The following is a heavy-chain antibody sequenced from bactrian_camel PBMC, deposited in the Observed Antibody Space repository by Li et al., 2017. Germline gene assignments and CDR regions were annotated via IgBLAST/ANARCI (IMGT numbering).Heavy chain of an antibody. Sequence: VQLVESGGGSVQAGGSLRLSCAASGYTGGRMCLAWFRQVQGKEREGVARIDTVGGSTVYAGSVKGRFTASQDNTKSTFYLEMNSLKPEDTAMYYCATDPTCTVLGGYWSRTYEFKRWGQGTQVTVS. J-gene: IGHJ4*01. V-gene: IGHV3S1*01. CDR3: ATDPTCTVLGGYWSRTYEFKR. CDR2: IDTVGGST. CDR1: GYTGGRMC. D-gene: IGHD2*01.